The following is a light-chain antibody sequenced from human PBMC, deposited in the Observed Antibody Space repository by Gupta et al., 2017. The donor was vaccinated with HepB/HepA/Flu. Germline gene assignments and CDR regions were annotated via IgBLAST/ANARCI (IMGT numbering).Light chain of an antibody. J-gene: IGKJ4*01. CDR2: LGS. V-gene: IGKV2-28*01. CDR1: QSLLHSNGYNY. Sequence: DIVMTQSPLSLPVTPGEPASISCRSSQSLLHSNGYNYLDWYLQKPGQSPQLLIYLGSNRASGVPDRFSGSGSGTDFTLKISRVEAEDVGVYYCMQAQQTPRIFGGGTKVEIK. CDR3: MQAQQTPRI.